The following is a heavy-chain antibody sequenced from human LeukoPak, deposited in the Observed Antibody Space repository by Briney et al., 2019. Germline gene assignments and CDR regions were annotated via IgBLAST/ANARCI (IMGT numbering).Heavy chain of an antibody. CDR3: ARYSGTYYHY. CDR2: IHYSGST. CDR1: GDSISNYY. V-gene: IGHV4-59*01. J-gene: IGHJ4*02. Sequence: SQTLSLTCTVSGDSISNYYWSWIRQPPGKGLEWIGYIHYSGSTKYNPSLNSRLTISVDTSKNQFSLKLSSVTAADTAVYYCARYSGTYYHYWGQGTLVAVCS. D-gene: IGHD1-26*01.